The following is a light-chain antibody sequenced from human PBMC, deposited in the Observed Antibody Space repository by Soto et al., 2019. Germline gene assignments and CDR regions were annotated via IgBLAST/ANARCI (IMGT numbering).Light chain of an antibody. V-gene: IGKV1-5*01. J-gene: IGKJ1*01. CDR1: QSINSW. Sequence: DIQMTQSPSTLSASVGDRVTLTCRASQSINSWLAWYQQKPGKAPKLLIYDASTLKSGVPSRFRGSGSGTEFTLTISSLQPDDFATYYCQQYNSYSWTFGQGTKVDI. CDR3: QQYNSYSWT. CDR2: DAS.